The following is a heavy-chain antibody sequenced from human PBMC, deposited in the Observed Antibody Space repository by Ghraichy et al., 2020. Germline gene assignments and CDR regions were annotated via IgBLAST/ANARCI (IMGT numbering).Heavy chain of an antibody. J-gene: IGHJ4*02. D-gene: IGHD3-9*01. V-gene: IGHV3-23*01. CDR1: GFTFRNFA. CDR3: ATRPDYDILTGYGGLDF. Sequence: GGSLILSCAVSGFTFRNFAMRWVRQAPGKGLEWVSAISSSGDTTYYADSVQGRFTISRDNSKNTLYLQMSSLRTEDTAVYYCATRPDYDILTGYGGLDFWGQGTLVTVSS. CDR2: ISSSGDTT.